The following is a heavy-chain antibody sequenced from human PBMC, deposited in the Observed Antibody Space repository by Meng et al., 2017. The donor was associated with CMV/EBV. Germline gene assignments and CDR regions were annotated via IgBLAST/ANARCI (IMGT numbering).Heavy chain of an antibody. Sequence: GQPPVWGAGLLNPSGPLPLTCSVYGGSFSVYYWSWIRQPPGKGLEWIGEINHSGSTNYNPSLKSRVTISVDTSKNQFSLKLSSVTAADTAVYYCARGGNWFDPWGQGTLVTVSS. J-gene: IGHJ5*02. V-gene: IGHV4-34*01. CDR1: GGSFSVYY. CDR3: ARGGNWFDP. CDR2: INHSGST.